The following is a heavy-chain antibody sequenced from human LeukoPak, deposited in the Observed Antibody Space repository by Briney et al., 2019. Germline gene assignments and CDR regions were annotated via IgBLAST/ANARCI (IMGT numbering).Heavy chain of an antibody. CDR2: IYTSGST. J-gene: IGHJ4*02. CDR1: GGSISSYY. D-gene: IGHD3-22*01. CDR3: ATGYYYDSSGYYDN. Sequence: NSSATLSLTCTVSGGSISSYYWSWLRQPAGKGLEWIGRIYTSGSTNYNPSLKSRVTMSVDTSKNQFSLKLSSVTAAETAVYYCATGYYYDSSGYYDNWGQGTLVTVSS. V-gene: IGHV4-4*07.